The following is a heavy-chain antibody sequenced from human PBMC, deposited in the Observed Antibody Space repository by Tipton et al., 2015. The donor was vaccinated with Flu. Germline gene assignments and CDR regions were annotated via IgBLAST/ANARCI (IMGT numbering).Heavy chain of an antibody. Sequence: GSLRLSCAASGFTVSSKYMSWVRQAPGKGLEWVSVIYSDGNTYYVDSVKGRFTVSRDNSKNILSLQMNSLRAEDTAVYYCVRGQGANPWGRGTLVTVSS. J-gene: IGHJ5*02. CDR1: GFTVSSKY. CDR2: IYSDGNT. CDR3: VRGQGANP. V-gene: IGHV3-53*01.